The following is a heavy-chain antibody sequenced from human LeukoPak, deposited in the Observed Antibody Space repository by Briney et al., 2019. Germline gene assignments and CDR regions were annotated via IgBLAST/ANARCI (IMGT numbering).Heavy chain of an antibody. Sequence: GRSLRLSCAASGFTFDDYAMHWVRQAPGKGLEWVSGISWNSGSMAYAGSVKGRFTISRDNAKNSLYLQMNSLRAEDTALYYCAKDSSSWKEFDYWGQGTLVAVSS. CDR1: GFTFDDYA. J-gene: IGHJ4*02. CDR3: AKDSSSWKEFDY. D-gene: IGHD6-13*01. CDR2: ISWNSGSM. V-gene: IGHV3-9*01.